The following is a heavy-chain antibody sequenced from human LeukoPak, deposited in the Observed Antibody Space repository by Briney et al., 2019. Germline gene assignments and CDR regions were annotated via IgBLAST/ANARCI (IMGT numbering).Heavy chain of an antibody. Sequence: PSETLSLTCTVSGGSISSYYWSWIRQPPGKGLEWIGYIYYSGSTNYNPSLKSRVTISVDTSKNQFSLKLSSVTAADTAVYYCARRLTTVTDDAFDIWGQGTMVTVSS. CDR3: ARRLTTVTDDAFDI. D-gene: IGHD4-17*01. V-gene: IGHV4-59*01. CDR1: GGSISSYY. CDR2: IYYSGST. J-gene: IGHJ3*02.